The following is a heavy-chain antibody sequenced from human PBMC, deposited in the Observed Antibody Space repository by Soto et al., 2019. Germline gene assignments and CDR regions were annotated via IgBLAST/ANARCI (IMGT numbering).Heavy chain of an antibody. Sequence: PSETLSLTCTVSGGSISSGGYYWSWIRQHPGKGLEWIGYIYYSGSTYYNPSLKSRVTISVDTSKNQFSLKLSSVTAADTAMYYCARHSYSSGWYYYYGVDVWGQGTTVTVSS. J-gene: IGHJ6*02. D-gene: IGHD6-19*01. CDR1: GGSISSGGYY. CDR3: ARHSYSSGWYYYYGVDV. CDR2: IYYSGST. V-gene: IGHV4-31*03.